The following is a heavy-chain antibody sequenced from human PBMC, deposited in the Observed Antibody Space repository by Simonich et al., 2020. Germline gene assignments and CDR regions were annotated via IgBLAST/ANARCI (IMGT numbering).Heavy chain of an antibody. CDR1: GYTFTSYG. V-gene: IGHV1-18*01. CDR2: VSAYKGNT. CDR3: ARASRGTWWYYYFDY. D-gene: IGHD2-15*01. J-gene: IGHJ4*02. Sequence: QVQLVQSGAEVKKPGASVKVSCKASGYTFTSYGISWVGQAPGQGLEGMGWVSAYKGNTNDAQKLQGRGTMTPDTSTSTAYMELRSLRSDDTAVYYCARASRGTWWYYYFDYWGQGTLVTVSS.